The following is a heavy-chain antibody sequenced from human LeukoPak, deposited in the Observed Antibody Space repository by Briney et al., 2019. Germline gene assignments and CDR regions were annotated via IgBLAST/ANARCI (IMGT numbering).Heavy chain of an antibody. D-gene: IGHD3-3*01. CDR2: ISSSSSTI. V-gene: IGHV3-48*01. CDR3: ARDHLIYYDFWSGYLDY. J-gene: IGHJ4*02. Sequence: GGSLRLSCAASGFTFSSYSMNWVRQAPGKGLEWVSYISSSSSTIYYADSVKGRFTISRDNAKNSLYLQMNSLRAEDTAVYYCARDHLIYYDFWSGYLDYWGQGTLVTVS. CDR1: GFTFSSYS.